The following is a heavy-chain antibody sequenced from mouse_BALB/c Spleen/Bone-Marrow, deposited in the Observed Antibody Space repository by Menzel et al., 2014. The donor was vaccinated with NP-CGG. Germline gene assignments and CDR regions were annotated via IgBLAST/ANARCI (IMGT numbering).Heavy chain of an antibody. CDR1: GFSLTSYG. D-gene: IGHD1-1*01. CDR2: IWAGGST. V-gene: IGHV2-9*02. J-gene: IGHJ1*01. CDR3: ARKDYGSRGGYFDV. Sequence: VKLMESGPGLVAPSQSLFITCTVSGFSLTSYGVHWVRQPPGKGLEWLGLIWAGGSTNYNSALMSRLSISKDNSKSQVFLKMNSLQTDDTAMYYCARKDYGSRGGYFDVWGAGTTVTVSS.